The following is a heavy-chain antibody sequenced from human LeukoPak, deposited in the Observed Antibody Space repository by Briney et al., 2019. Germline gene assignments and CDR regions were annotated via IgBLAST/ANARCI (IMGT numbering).Heavy chain of an antibody. CDR2: IYSGGDT. CDR1: GFTVSSNY. CDR3: ARSPDYADYLFDY. Sequence: QPGGSLRLSCAASGFTVSSNYMSWVRQAPGKGLEWVSVIYSGGDTYYADSVRGRFTISRDNSKNTLYLQMNSLRAEDTAVYYCARSPDYADYLFDYWGQGTLVTVSS. D-gene: IGHD4-17*01. J-gene: IGHJ4*02. V-gene: IGHV3-66*01.